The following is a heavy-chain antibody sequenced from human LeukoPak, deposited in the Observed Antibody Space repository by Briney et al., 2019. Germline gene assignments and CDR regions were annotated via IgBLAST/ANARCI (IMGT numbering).Heavy chain of an antibody. J-gene: IGHJ4*02. Sequence: GGSLRLSCAASGFTFSDHAMHWVRQAPGKGLEWVSGLSWNGATIGYADSVKGRFTISRDNARNSLFLEMNSLRVEDTAFYYCARGDTSSWFPYFHHWGQGTLVAVSS. CDR1: GFTFSDHA. V-gene: IGHV3-9*01. CDR2: LSWNGATI. CDR3: ARGDTSSWFPYFHH. D-gene: IGHD6-13*01.